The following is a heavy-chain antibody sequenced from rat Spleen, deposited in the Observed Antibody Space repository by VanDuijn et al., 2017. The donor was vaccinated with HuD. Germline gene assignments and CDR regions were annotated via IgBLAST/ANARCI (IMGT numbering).Heavy chain of an antibody. Sequence: EVQLVESDGGLVQPGRSLKLSCAASGFTFSDYNMAWVRQAPKKGLEWVATISSDGRRIYYRDSVKGRFTISRDNAKNTQYLQMDSLRSEDTATYYCARHGYGYGNYFDYWGQGVMVTVSS. J-gene: IGHJ2*01. V-gene: IGHV5-7*01. D-gene: IGHD1-7*01. CDR2: ISSDGRRI. CDR3: ARHGYGYGNYFDY. CDR1: GFTFSDYN.